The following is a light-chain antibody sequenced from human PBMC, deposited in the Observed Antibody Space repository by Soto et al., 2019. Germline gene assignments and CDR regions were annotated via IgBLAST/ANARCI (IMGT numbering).Light chain of an antibody. CDR1: QSVTNSY. CDR2: GAS. Sequence: EIVMPQSPVTLSVSPGEGATLSCRASQSVTNSYLAWYQQKPGQAPRLLIFGASTRAAGIPARFSGSGSGTEFTLTISSLQSEDFAVYYCQQYSNWPRTFGGGTKVDIK. J-gene: IGKJ4*01. CDR3: QQYSNWPRT. V-gene: IGKV3-15*01.